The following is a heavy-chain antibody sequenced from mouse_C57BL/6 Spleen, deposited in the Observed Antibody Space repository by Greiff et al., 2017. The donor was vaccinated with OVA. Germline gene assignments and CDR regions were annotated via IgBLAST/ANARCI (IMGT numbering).Heavy chain of an antibody. J-gene: IGHJ1*03. V-gene: IGHV5-4*01. Sequence: EVQLVESGGGLVKPGGSLKLSCAASGFTFSSYAMSWVRQTPEKRLEWVATISDGGSYTYYPDNVKGRFTISRDNAKNNLYLQMSHLKSEDTAMYYCARNWDGDFDVWGTGTTVTVSS. CDR2: ISDGGSYT. D-gene: IGHD4-1*01. CDR1: GFTFSSYA. CDR3: ARNWDGDFDV.